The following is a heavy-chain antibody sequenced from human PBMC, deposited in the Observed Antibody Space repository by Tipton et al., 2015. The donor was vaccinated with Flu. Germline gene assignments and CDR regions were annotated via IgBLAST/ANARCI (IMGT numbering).Heavy chain of an antibody. CDR1: GVSLSSGIYY. CDR2: IHFSGSA. V-gene: IGHV4-31*03. D-gene: IGHD3-3*01. J-gene: IGHJ4*02. CDR3: AREVHTMETTAPGLYYFDS. Sequence: TLSLTCLVSGVSLSSGIYYWSWIRQHPGKGLEWIGYIHFSGSAYYNPPLNSRFSISVDTSKNQFSLKVTSVTAADTAVYYCAREVHTMETTAPGLYYFDSWGQGTLVTVSS.